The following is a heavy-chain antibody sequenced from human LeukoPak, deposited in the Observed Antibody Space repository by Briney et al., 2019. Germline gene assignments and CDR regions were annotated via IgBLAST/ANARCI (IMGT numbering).Heavy chain of an antibody. CDR1: GGSISSGGYY. J-gene: IGHJ3*02. D-gene: IGHD3-22*01. CDR2: IYYSGST. Sequence: PSETLSLTCTVSGGSISSGGYYWSWIRQHPGKCLEWIGYIYYSGSTYYNPSLKSRVTISVDTSKNQFSLKLSSVTAADTAVYYCAREGEYYDSSGRHDAFDIWGQGTMVTVSS. CDR3: AREGEYYDSSGRHDAFDI. V-gene: IGHV4-31*03.